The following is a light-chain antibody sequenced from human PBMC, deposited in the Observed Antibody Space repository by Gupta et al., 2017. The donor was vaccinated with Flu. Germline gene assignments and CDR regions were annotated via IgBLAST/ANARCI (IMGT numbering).Light chain of an antibody. CDR2: EVT. CDR3: SADAPRSIWV. CDR1: SSDVGNYNL. Sequence: QSALTQPASVSGSPGQSITISCTGTSSDVGNYNLVSWHHQHPTKPHKFIIYEVTKRPSGVSARFSCSKSGNTASLTISAPQAEDAAHYYGSADAPRSIWVFGGGTKRTVL. V-gene: IGLV2-23*02. J-gene: IGLJ3*02.